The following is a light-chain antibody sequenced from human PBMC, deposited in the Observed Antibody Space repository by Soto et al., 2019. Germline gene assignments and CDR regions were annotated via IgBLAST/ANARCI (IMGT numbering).Light chain of an antibody. V-gene: IGKV3-15*01. Sequence: EIVMTQSPATLSVSPGERATLSCRASQSVSSNLAWYQQKPGQAPRLLIYAASTRATDIPARFSGSGSGTEFTLIISSLQSEDCAVYYGQQYNNWPQTFGQGTKVEIK. CDR2: AAS. CDR3: QQYNNWPQT. J-gene: IGKJ1*01. CDR1: QSVSSN.